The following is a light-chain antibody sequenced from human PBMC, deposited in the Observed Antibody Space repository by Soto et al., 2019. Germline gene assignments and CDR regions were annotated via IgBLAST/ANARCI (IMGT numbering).Light chain of an antibody. Sequence: EIVLTQSPATLSLSPGERATPPCRASQSVSSYLAWYQQKPGQAPRLLIYDASNRATGIPARFSGSGSGTDFTLTISSLEPEDFAVYYCQQRSDWPRTFGQGTKVDIK. CDR2: DAS. CDR3: QQRSDWPRT. J-gene: IGKJ1*01. V-gene: IGKV3-11*01. CDR1: QSVSSY.